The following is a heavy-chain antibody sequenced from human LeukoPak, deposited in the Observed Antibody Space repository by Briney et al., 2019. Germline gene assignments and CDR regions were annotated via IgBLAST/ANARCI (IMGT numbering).Heavy chain of an antibody. V-gene: IGHV3-7*01. CDR3: AREDTAMVRAFDI. Sequence: GGSLRLSCAASGFTFTSFWMSWVRQAPGTGLQWLANINEDGSEEYYVDSVEGRFTISRDNAKNSVNLQMNSLRAEDTAVYYCAREDTAMVRAFDIWGQGTMVTVSS. CDR2: INEDGSEE. D-gene: IGHD5-18*01. J-gene: IGHJ3*02. CDR1: GFTFTSFW.